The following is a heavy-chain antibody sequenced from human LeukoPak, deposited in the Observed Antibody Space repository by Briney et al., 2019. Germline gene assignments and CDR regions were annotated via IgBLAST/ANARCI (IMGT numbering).Heavy chain of an antibody. Sequence: PGGSLRLSCAASGFTFDDYTMHWVRQAPGKGLEWVSLIIWDGGSTYYADSVKGRFTISRDNSKNSLYLQMSSLRTEDTALYYCAKDYEIAAAGRQGFAFDIWGQGTMVTVSS. J-gene: IGHJ3*02. D-gene: IGHD6-13*01. CDR1: GFTFDDYT. CDR3: AKDYEIAAAGRQGFAFDI. CDR2: IIWDGGST. V-gene: IGHV3-43*01.